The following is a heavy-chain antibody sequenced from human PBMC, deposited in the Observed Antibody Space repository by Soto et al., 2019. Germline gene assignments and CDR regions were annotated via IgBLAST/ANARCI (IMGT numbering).Heavy chain of an antibody. Sequence: EVQLLESGGGLVQPGGSLRLSCAASGFPFTGYAMSWVRQAPGKGLEWVSAISGHGDATFYADSVKGRFTISRDNSKNTLYLHMNSLKAEDMALYYCANSRVSMVRGLIIIPNYWGQGTLVTVSS. V-gene: IGHV3-23*01. J-gene: IGHJ4*02. CDR3: ANSRVSMVRGLIIIPNY. CDR1: GFPFTGYA. CDR2: ISGHGDAT. D-gene: IGHD3-10*01.